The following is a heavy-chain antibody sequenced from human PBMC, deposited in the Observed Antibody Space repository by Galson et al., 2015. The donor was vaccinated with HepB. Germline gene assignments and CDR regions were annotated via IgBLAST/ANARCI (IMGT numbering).Heavy chain of an antibody. CDR3: AKDLGYGDVSYNWFDP. CDR2: ISGSGGST. D-gene: IGHD4-17*01. CDR1: GFTFSSYA. J-gene: IGHJ5*02. V-gene: IGHV3-23*01. Sequence: SLRLSCAASGFTFSSYAMSWVRQAPGKGLEWVSAISGSGGSTYYADSVKGRFTISRDNSKNTLYLQMNSLRAEDTAVYYCAKDLGYGDVSYNWFDPWGQGTLVTVSS.